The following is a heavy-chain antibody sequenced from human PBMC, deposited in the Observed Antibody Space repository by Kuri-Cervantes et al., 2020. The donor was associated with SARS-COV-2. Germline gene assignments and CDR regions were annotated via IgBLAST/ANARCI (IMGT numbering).Heavy chain of an antibody. Sequence: GESLKISCPASGFTFSSYAMTWVRQAPGKGLEWVSGISEIGDITDYADSVKGRFTISRDSSKNTLYLQMDSLKVEDTAAYYCAKGGVLGQTLHFWGQGTLVTVSS. CDR3: AKGGVLGQTLHF. J-gene: IGHJ4*02. CDR1: GFTFSSYA. V-gene: IGHV3-23*01. D-gene: IGHD3-16*01. CDR2: ISEIGDIT.